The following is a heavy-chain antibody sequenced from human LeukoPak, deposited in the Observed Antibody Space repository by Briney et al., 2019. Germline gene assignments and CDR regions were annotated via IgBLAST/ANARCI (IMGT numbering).Heavy chain of an antibody. D-gene: IGHD1-26*01. CDR2: ISYDGSNK. J-gene: IGHJ4*02. V-gene: IGHV3-30-3*01. CDR3: ARPLVGDALDY. Sequence: SGGSLRLSCAASGFTFSSYAMHWVRQAPGKGLEWVAVISYDGSNKYYADSVKGRFTISRDNSRNTLYLQINSLRAEDTAVYYCARPLVGDALDYWGQGTLVTVSS. CDR1: GFTFSSYA.